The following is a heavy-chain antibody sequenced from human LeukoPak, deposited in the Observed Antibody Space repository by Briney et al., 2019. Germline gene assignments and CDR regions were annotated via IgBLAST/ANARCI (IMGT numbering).Heavy chain of an antibody. V-gene: IGHV4-61*01. D-gene: IGHD3-16*01. J-gene: IGHJ4*02. CDR2: IYYSGST. CDR3: AGALGPYYFDY. Sequence: SETLSLTCTVSGGSVSSGSYYWSWIRQPPGKGLEWIGYIYYSGSTNYNPSLKSRVTISVDTSKNQFSLKLSSVTAADTAVYYCAGALGPYYFDYWGQGTLVTVSS. CDR1: GGSVSSGSYY.